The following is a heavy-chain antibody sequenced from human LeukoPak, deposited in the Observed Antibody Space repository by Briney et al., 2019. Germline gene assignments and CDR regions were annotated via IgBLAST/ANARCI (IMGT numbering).Heavy chain of an antibody. Sequence: PSETLSLTCTVSGDSITSGTFFWSWIRQPAGKRLEWIGRIYGSGSTNYSPSLRSRVTISIDTSKNQLSLKLTSVTAADTAVYYCARGWGSTSSNYFDPWGQGALVTVSS. J-gene: IGHJ5*02. CDR2: IYGSGST. CDR1: GDSITSGTFF. CDR3: ARGWGSTSSNYFDP. V-gene: IGHV4-61*02. D-gene: IGHD2-2*01.